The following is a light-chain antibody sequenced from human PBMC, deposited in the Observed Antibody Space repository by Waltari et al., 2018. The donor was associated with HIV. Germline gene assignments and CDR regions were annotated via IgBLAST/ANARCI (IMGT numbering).Light chain of an antibody. CDR1: RGGMGDKY. Sequence: KFMLTQPRSVAGAPGKAGTVSWTRSRGGMGDKYVHWYQQRPGSSPIIVIYEDYQRPWGVPDRFYGYIGSSSNSASLTISGLQTEDEGDYHCPSHDRSIQVCGVGTKLIV. CDR2: EDY. V-gene: IGLV6-57*01. J-gene: IGLJ3*02. CDR3: PSHDRSIQV.